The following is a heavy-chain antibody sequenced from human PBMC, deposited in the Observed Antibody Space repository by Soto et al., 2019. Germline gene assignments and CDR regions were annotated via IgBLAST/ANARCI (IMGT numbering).Heavy chain of an antibody. D-gene: IGHD6-19*01. CDR2: LSYDGSNK. Sequence: QVQLVESGGGVGQPGRSLRLSCAASGFTFSSYAMHWVRQAPGTGLEWVAVLSYDGSNKYYADSVKGRFPISRDNSKNTLYLQMNSLRAEDTALYSCARDKSPYSSGWHNRHFDYWGQGTLVTVSS. CDR1: GFTFSSYA. V-gene: IGHV3-30-3*01. J-gene: IGHJ4*02. CDR3: ARDKSPYSSGWHNRHFDY.